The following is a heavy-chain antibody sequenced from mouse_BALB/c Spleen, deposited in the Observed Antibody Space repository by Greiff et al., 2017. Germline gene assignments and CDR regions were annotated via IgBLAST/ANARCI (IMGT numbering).Heavy chain of an antibody. J-gene: IGHJ3*01. V-gene: IGHV1-77*01. Sequence: QVQLQQSGAELARPGASVKLSCKASGYTFTDYYINWVKQRTGQGLEWIGEIYPGSGNTYYNEKFKGKATLTADKSSSTAYMQLSSLTSEDSAVYFCASDDGYSSAWFAYWGQGTLVTVSA. CDR3: ASDDGYSSAWFAY. D-gene: IGHD2-3*01. CDR1: GYTFTDYY. CDR2: IYPGSGNT.